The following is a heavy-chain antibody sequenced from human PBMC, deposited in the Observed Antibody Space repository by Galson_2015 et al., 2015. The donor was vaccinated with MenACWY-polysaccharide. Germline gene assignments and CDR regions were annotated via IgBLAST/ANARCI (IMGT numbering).Heavy chain of an antibody. J-gene: IGHJ4*02. Sequence: SLRLSCAASGFTFSDYYIHWIRQTPGKGLEWLAYTSGSGSVTYFADSVKGRFIISRDNAKNLLYLQMNGLRAEDTAVYFCARDSRGARSSYFDNWGQGIQVTVSS. V-gene: IGHV3-11*01. CDR2: TSGSGSVT. CDR1: GFTFSDYY. D-gene: IGHD3-10*01. CDR3: ARDSRGARSSYFDN.